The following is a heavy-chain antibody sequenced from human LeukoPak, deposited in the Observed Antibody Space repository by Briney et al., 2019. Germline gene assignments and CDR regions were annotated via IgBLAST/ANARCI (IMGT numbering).Heavy chain of an antibody. CDR1: GYTFTSYA. D-gene: IGHD2-8*01. J-gene: IGHJ4*02. Sequence: ASVKVSCKASGYTFTSYAMHWVRQAPGQGLEWMGWINAGNGNTKYSQKFQGRVTMTRDMSTSTVYMELSSLRSEDTAVYYCAREGAPMSIVLMVYAISGYFDYWGQGTLVTVSS. CDR3: AREGAPMSIVLMVYAISGYFDY. CDR2: INAGNGNT. V-gene: IGHV1-3*01.